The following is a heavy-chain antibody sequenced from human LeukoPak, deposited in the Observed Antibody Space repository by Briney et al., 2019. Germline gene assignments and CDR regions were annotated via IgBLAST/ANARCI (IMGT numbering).Heavy chain of an antibody. CDR2: FSWDNGSM. Sequence: SLRLSCAASGFTFDDYAMHWVRQAPGQGLEWVSGFSWDNGSMGYADSVKGPFAISRDNAKNSLNLQMNSLTAEDKSVKYCVVQAGLRYYDISFDSWGQGTLVTVSS. D-gene: IGHD3-9*01. V-gene: IGHV3-9*01. J-gene: IGHJ5*01. CDR1: GFTFDDYA. CDR3: VVQAGLRYYDISFDS.